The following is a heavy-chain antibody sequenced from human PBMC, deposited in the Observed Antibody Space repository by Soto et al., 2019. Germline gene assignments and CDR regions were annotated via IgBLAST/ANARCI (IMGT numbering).Heavy chain of an antibody. CDR3: ARDLGYCSSTSCYGNWFDP. D-gene: IGHD2-2*01. Sequence: ASVKASCKASGYTFTSYAMHWVRQAPGQRPEWMGWINAGNGNTKYSQKFQGRVTITRDTSASTAYMELSSLRSEDTAVYYCARDLGYCSSTSCYGNWFDPRGQGTLVTVSS. V-gene: IGHV1-3*01. CDR2: INAGNGNT. CDR1: GYTFTSYA. J-gene: IGHJ5*02.